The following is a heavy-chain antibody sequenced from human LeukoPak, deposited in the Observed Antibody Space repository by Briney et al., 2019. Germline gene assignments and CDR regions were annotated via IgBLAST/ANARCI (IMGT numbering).Heavy chain of an antibody. V-gene: IGHV3-66*01. CDR1: GFTVSSNY. D-gene: IGHD3-3*01. CDR2: IYSGGST. J-gene: IGHJ4*02. CDR3: ARGLASGYPPIPFDY. Sequence: GGSLRLSCAASGFTVSSNYMSWVRQAPGKGLEWVSVIYSGGSTYYADSVKGRFTISRDNSKNTLYLQMNSLRAEDTAIYYCARGLASGYPPIPFDYWGQGTQVTVSS.